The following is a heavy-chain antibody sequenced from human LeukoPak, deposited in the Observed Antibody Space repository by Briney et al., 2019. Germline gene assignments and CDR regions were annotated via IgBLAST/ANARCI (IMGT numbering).Heavy chain of an antibody. CDR2: IYSGGST. Sequence: GGSLRLSCAASGFTVSSNYMNWVRQAPGEGLEWVSIIYSGGSTYYADSVKGRFTISRDNSKNTLYLQMNSLRAEDTAVYYCARGTQWLPRGAFDYWGQGTLVTVSS. J-gene: IGHJ4*02. D-gene: IGHD6-19*01. CDR3: ARGTQWLPRGAFDY. CDR1: GFTVSSNY. V-gene: IGHV3-66*01.